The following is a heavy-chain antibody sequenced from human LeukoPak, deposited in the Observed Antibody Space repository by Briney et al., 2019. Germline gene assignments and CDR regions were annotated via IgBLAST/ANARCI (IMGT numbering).Heavy chain of an antibody. CDR1: GFTFSNAW. Sequence: GGSLRLSCAASGFTFSNAWMSWVRQAPGKGLEWVGRIKTKTDGGTTDYAAPVKGRSTISRDDSKNTLYLQMNSLKAEDTAIYYCTTVRELLTNHYYFGMDVWGRGTTVTVSS. V-gene: IGHV3-15*01. CDR2: IKTKTDGGTT. J-gene: IGHJ6*02. D-gene: IGHD1-26*01. CDR3: TTVRELLTNHYYFGMDV.